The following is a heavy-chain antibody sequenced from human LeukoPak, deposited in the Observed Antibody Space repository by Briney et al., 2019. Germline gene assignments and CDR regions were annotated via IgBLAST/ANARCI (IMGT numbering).Heavy chain of an antibody. CDR1: GFTVSSNY. J-gene: IGHJ3*02. V-gene: IGHV3-53*01. CDR3: ARDWKGVLFGI. D-gene: IGHD1-1*01. Sequence: AGGSLRLSCAASGFTVSSNYMSWVRQAPGKGLEWVSVIYSGGSTYYADSVKGRFTISRDNSKNTLYLQMNSLRAEDTAVYYCARDWKGVLFGIWGQGTMVTVSS. CDR2: IYSGGST.